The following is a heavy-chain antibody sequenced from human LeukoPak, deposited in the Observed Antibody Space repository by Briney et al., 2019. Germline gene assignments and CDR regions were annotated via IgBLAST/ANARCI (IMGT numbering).Heavy chain of an antibody. D-gene: IGHD4-17*01. V-gene: IGHV4-59*01. CDR2: IYYSVST. J-gene: IGHJ4*02. CDR1: GVSISSYY. CDR3: ARAFGGTTVTTGFDY. Sequence: SETLSLTCTVSGVSISSYYGSWIRQPPGNGLEGIGYIYYSVSTDYNPSLKSRSTISVDTSKNQFSLKLSSVTAADTAVYYCARAFGGTTVTTGFDYWGQGTLVTVSS.